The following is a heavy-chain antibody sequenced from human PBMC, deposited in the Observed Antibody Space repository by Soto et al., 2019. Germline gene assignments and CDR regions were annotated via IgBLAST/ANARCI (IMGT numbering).Heavy chain of an antibody. V-gene: IGHV3-23*04. J-gene: IGHJ3*02. CDR1: GFTFSSSV. CDR2: ISGDGGST. D-gene: IGHD3-16*01. CDR3: AKALSRSLVAVLCTDLEI. Sequence: EVQMVESGGGLVQPGGSLRLSCAASGFTFSSSVMSWVRQAPGKGLEWVSAISGDGGSTYYADSVKGRFSISRDNSNDTLYLQMNIPRADCTASSSCAKALSRSLVAVLCTDLEIWGQETMVTVSS.